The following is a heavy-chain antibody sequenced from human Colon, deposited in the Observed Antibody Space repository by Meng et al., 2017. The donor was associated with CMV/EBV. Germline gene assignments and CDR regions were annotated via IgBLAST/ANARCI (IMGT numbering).Heavy chain of an antibody. CDR1: GFTFEDYA. Sequence: GGSLRLSCAASGFTFEDYAMHWVRQVPGKGLEWVSLIDWDGGNTYYADAVKGRFTISRDNSKDSLYLQMNSLRVEDTALYYCAKDLTAYYHTTGGADFSGVDVWGLGTTVTVSS. CDR3: AKDLTAYYHTTGGADFSGVDV. V-gene: IGHV3-43D*03. CDR2: IDWDGGNT. J-gene: IGHJ6*02. D-gene: IGHD3-9*01.